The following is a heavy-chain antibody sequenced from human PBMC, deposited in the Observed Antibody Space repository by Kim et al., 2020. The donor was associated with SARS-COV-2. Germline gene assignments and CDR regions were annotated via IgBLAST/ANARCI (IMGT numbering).Heavy chain of an antibody. D-gene: IGHD6-19*01. J-gene: IGHJ6*02. Sequence: SVKGRFTISRDNAKNSLYLQMNSLRAEDTAVYYCARFSGWSNYYYYGMDVWGQGTTVTVSS. CDR3: ARFSGWSNYYYYGMDV. V-gene: IGHV3-11*04.